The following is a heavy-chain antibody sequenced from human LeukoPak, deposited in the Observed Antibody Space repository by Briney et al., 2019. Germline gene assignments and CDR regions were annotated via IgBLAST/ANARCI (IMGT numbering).Heavy chain of an antibody. CDR2: ISYDGSNK. CDR3: ARDRDP. Sequence: PGGSLRLSCAASGFTFSSYGMHWVRQAPGKGLEWVAVISYDGSNKYYADSVKGRFTISRDNSKNTLYLQMNSLRAEDTAVYYCARDRDPWGQGTLVTVSS. J-gene: IGHJ5*02. CDR1: GFTFSSYG. V-gene: IGHV3-30*03.